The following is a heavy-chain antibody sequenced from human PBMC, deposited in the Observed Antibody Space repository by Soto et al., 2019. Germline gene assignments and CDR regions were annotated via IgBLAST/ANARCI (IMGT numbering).Heavy chain of an antibody. CDR2: IYHVGFT. CDR3: ARVRPTTSTRPAAVLYFFAY. V-gene: IGHV4-4*02. D-gene: IGHD2-2*01. J-gene: IGHJ4*02. Sequence: QVHLQESGPGLVKPSGTLSRTCGVSGASVSSSHWWTWVRQPPGKGLEWIGEIYHVGFTSYNPSLKSRVMLSMEQSRKPFYLKMSSVTAAHTPVYYCARVRPTTSTRPAAVLYFFAYCGQGSLGSVSS. CDR1: GASVSSSHW.